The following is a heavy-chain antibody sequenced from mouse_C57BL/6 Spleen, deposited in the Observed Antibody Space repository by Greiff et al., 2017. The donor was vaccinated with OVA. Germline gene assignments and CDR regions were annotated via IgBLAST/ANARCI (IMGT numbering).Heavy chain of an antibody. D-gene: IGHD2-2*01. CDR1: GFTFSDYG. CDR3: ARGGYGAMDY. CDR2: ISSGSSTI. V-gene: IGHV5-17*01. J-gene: IGHJ4*01. Sequence: EVKLVESGGGLVKPGGSLKLSCAASGFTFSDYGMHWVRQAPEKGLEWVAYISSGSSTIYYADTVKGRFTISRDNAKNTLFLQMTSLRVEDTAMYYCARGGYGAMDYWGQGTSVTVSS.